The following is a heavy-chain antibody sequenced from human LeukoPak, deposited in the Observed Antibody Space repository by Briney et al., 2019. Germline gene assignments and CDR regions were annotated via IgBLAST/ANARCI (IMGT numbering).Heavy chain of an antibody. CDR2: INRDGSTT. CDR3: ARDQKSGESSEIDY. J-gene: IGHJ4*02. Sequence: GGSLRLSCTASGFTFSNYWLHWVRQAPGKGLVWVSRINRDGSTTNYADSVKGRFTVSRDNARNALNLQMNSLRAEDTAVYYCARDQKSGESSEIDYWGQGTLVTVSS. V-gene: IGHV3-74*01. D-gene: IGHD3-10*01. CDR1: GFTFSNYW.